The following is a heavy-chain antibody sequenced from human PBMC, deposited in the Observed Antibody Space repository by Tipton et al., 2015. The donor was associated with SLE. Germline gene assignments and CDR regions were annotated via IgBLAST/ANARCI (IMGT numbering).Heavy chain of an antibody. CDR1: GSSISSYH. CDR3: ARVVPGSHFDY. CDR2: THHSGTT. V-gene: IGHV4-38-2*02. D-gene: IGHD2-2*01. J-gene: IGHJ4*02. Sequence: TLSLTCSVSGSSISSYHWGWIRQPPGKGLEWIGSTHHSGTTYYNPSLKSRVTISVDTSKNHFSLKMSSVTAADTAVYYCARVVPGSHFDYWGQGTLVTVSS.